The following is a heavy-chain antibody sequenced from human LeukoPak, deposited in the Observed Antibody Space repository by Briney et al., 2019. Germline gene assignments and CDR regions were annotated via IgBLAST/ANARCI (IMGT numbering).Heavy chain of an antibody. CDR1: GGSISSYY. D-gene: IGHD6-13*01. Sequence: SETLSLTCTVSGGSISSYYWSWIRQPPGKGLEWIGYIYYSGSTNYNPSLKSRVTISVDRSKNQFSLKLSSVTAADTAVYYCARLVAATGNFDYWGQGTLVTVSS. V-gene: IGHV4-59*12. CDR3: ARLVAATGNFDY. CDR2: IYYSGST. J-gene: IGHJ4*02.